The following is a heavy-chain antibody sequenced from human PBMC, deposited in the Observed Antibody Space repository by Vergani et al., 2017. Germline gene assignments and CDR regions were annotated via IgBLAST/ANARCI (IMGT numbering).Heavy chain of an antibody. D-gene: IGHD1-26*01. Sequence: EVQLVESGGGLVKPGGSLRLSCAASGFTFSNAWMSWVRQAPGKGLEWVGRIKSKTDGGTTDYAAPVKGRFTISRDDSKNTLYLQMNRLKTEDTAVYYCTTERGIVAPPGSYYFDYWGQGTLVTVSS. CDR2: IKSKTDGGTT. V-gene: IGHV3-15*01. J-gene: IGHJ4*02. CDR3: TTERGIVAPPGSYYFDY. CDR1: GFTFSNAW.